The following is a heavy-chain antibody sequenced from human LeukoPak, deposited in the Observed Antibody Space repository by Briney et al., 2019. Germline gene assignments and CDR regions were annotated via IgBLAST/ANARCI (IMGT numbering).Heavy chain of an antibody. V-gene: IGHV3-64*01. Sequence: GGSLRLSCAASGFTFSSYAMHWVRQAPGKGLEYVSAISSNGGSTYYANSVKGRFTISRDNSKNTLYLQMNSLRAEDTALYYCAKAGGYSDYDLTYDDYWGQGTLVTVSS. CDR2: ISSNGGST. J-gene: IGHJ4*02. CDR1: GFTFSSYA. CDR3: AKAGGYSDYDLTYDDY. D-gene: IGHD5-12*01.